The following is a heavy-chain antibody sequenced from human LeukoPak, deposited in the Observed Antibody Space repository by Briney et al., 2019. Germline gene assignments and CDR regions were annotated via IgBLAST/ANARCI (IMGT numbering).Heavy chain of an antibody. CDR3: ARDRIVGATTGLSMNDAFDI. V-gene: IGHV4-4*07. D-gene: IGHD1-26*01. Sequence: SETLSLTCTVSGGSINSYSWIWIRQPAGKGLEWIGRIYTSGSTNYNPSLKSRVTMSVDTSKNQFSLKLSSVTAADTAVYYCARDRIVGATTGLSMNDAFDIWGQGTMVTVSS. J-gene: IGHJ3*02. CDR2: IYTSGST. CDR1: GGSINSYS.